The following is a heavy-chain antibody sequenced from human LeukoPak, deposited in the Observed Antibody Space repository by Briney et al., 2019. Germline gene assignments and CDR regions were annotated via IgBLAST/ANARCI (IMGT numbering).Heavy chain of an antibody. CDR3: ARAPDYGDYVGYFDF. D-gene: IGHD4-17*01. J-gene: IGHJ4*02. V-gene: IGHV3-33*01. Sequence: GRSLRLSCAAPGLVFSTYGIHWVRQAPGKGLEWVAGIWYDGTTKYYADSVKGRFTISRDNSKNTVSLQMDSLGAEDTAVYSCARAPDYGDYVGYFDFWGQGAQVTVSS. CDR2: IWYDGTTK. CDR1: GLVFSTYG.